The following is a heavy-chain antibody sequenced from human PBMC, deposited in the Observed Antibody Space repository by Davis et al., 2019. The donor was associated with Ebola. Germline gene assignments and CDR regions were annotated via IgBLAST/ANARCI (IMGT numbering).Heavy chain of an antibody. J-gene: IGHJ4*02. D-gene: IGHD1-26*01. CDR2: IYPGDSDT. CDR3: ARQYSGSYGVFDY. Sequence: GESLKISCKGSGYSFTSYWIGWVRQMPGKDLEWMGIIYPGDSDTRYSPSFQGQVTISADKSISTAYVQWSSLKASDTAMYYCARQYSGSYGVFDYWGQGTLVTVSS. V-gene: IGHV5-51*01. CDR1: GYSFTSYW.